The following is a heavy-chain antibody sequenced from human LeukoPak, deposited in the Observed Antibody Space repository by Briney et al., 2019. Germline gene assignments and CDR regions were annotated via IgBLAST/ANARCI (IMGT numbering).Heavy chain of an antibody. J-gene: IGHJ3*02. Sequence: PSETLSLTCTVSGGSISSYYRSWIRQPAGKGLEWIGRIYTSGSTNCNPSLKSRVTMSVDTSKNQFSLKLSSVTAADTAVYYCARSSGWYLSHAFDIWGQGTMVTVSS. CDR2: IYTSGST. V-gene: IGHV4-4*07. CDR3: ARSSGWYLSHAFDI. D-gene: IGHD6-19*01. CDR1: GGSISSYY.